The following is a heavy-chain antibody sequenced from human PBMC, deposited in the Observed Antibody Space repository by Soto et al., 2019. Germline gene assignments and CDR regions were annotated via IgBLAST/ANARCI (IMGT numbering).Heavy chain of an antibody. CDR1: GFTFSDYG. D-gene: IGHD6-6*01. CDR3: AKEMYPRTVLDSSSPWGDY. J-gene: IGHJ4*02. Sequence: GGSLRLSCAVSGFTFSDYGMHWVRQAPGKGLEWVAVMSYAGTYKYYADSMKGRFTISRDLSGNTLFLQMNSLRLEDTAVYFCAKEMYPRTVLDSSSPWGDYWGQGTLVTVSS. V-gene: IGHV3-30*18. CDR2: MSYAGTYK.